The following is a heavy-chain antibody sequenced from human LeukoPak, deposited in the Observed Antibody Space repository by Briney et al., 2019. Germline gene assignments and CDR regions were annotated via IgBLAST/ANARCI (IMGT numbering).Heavy chain of an antibody. CDR1: GYTFTGYY. D-gene: IGHD2-15*01. V-gene: IGHV1-2*02. Sequence: ASVKVSCKASGYTFTGYYMHWVRQSPGQGLEWMGWINPNSGGTNYAQKFQGRVTMTRDTSISTAYMELSSLRSDDTAVYYCAAPRYCSGGSCYPSFDYWGQGTLVTVSS. CDR3: AAPRYCSGGSCYPSFDY. CDR2: INPNSGGT. J-gene: IGHJ4*02.